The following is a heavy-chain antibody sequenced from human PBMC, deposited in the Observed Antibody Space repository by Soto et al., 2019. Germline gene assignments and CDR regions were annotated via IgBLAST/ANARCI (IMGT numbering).Heavy chain of an antibody. V-gene: IGHV4-31*03. D-gene: IGHD2-2*01. Sequence: QVQLQESGPGLVQPSQTLSLSCTVSGGSINGGGYYWNWIRQLPGKGLEWIGYMYYNGNTYYNPSLQSRATISFGTSHDQFSLRLTSVTAADTAVYFCARDGAYCSSIGCQNPFDHWGQGTLVTVS. CDR3: ARDGAYCSSIGCQNPFDH. J-gene: IGHJ4*02. CDR1: GGSINGGGYY. CDR2: MYYNGNT.